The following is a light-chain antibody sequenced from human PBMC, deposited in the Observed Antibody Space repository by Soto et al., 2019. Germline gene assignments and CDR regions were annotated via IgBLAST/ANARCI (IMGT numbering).Light chain of an antibody. CDR1: QSISNR. CDR3: QQYNIYPWT. J-gene: IGKJ1*01. CDR2: DAS. Sequence: DIRMTQSPSTLSASVGDGVTITCRASQSISNRLAWYQQRPGKAPKYLIYDASTLDSGAPSRFSGSGSGTEFTLSISSLQPDDFATYYCQQYNIYPWTFGQGPRWIS. V-gene: IGKV1-5*01.